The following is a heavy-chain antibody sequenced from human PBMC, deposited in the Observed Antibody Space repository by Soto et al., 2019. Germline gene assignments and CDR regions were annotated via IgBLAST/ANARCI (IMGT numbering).Heavy chain of an antibody. D-gene: IGHD6-19*01. Sequence: QVQLVQSGAEEKKPGASVKVSCKASGYTFTAYAMHWVRQAPGQRLEWMGWINAGNGNTKYSQKFQGRVTITSDTSASTAYMELSSLRFEDTAVYYCARAVAVPADFDYWGQGTLVTVSS. V-gene: IGHV1-3*05. CDR3: ARAVAVPADFDY. J-gene: IGHJ4*02. CDR1: GYTFTAYA. CDR2: INAGNGNT.